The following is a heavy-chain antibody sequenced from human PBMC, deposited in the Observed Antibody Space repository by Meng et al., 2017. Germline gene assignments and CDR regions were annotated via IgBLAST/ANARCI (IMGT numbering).Heavy chain of an antibody. J-gene: IGHJ4*02. V-gene: IGHV3-19*01. Sequence: GESLKISCAASGFTFSNCDMNWVRQAPGKGLEWVSGFSWNGSRTHYADSVKGRFIISRDNSRNIVYQQMNSLRPEDMAVYYCVKGGFRQWLVRGKDYWGQGTLVTVSS. CDR2: FSWNGSRT. D-gene: IGHD6-19*01. CDR1: GFTFSNCD. CDR3: VKGGFRQWLVRGKDY.